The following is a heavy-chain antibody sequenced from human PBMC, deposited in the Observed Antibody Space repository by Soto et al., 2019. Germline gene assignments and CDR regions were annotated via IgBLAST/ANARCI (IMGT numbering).Heavy chain of an antibody. Sequence: SVKVSCKASGYTFTSYGISWVRQAPGQGLEWMGGIIPFFGTANYAQKFQGRVTITADESTSTAYMELSSLRSEDTAVYYCARDSRYSSAFDIWGQGTMVTVSS. CDR1: GYTFTSYG. V-gene: IGHV1-69*13. CDR3: ARDSRYSSAFDI. CDR2: IIPFFGTA. D-gene: IGHD5-18*01. J-gene: IGHJ3*02.